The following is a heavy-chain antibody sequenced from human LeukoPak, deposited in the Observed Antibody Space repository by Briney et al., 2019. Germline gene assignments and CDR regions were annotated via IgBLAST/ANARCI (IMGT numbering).Heavy chain of an antibody. Sequence: GGSLRLSCTASGFTFSSYGMHWVRQAPGKGLEWVTFIRYNGNNKYYADSVKGRFTISRDNAKNSLYLQMNSLRAEDTAVYYCAREGLYSSGWYAPLEDYWGQGTLVTVSS. D-gene: IGHD6-19*01. J-gene: IGHJ4*02. CDR3: AREGLYSSGWYAPLEDY. CDR1: GFTFSSYG. CDR2: IRYNGNNK. V-gene: IGHV3-30*02.